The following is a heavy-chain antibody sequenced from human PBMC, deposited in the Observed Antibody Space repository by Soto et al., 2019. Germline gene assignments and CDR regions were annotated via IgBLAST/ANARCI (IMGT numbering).Heavy chain of an antibody. CDR3: ASMYYYGSGSYSGMDV. V-gene: IGHV6-1*01. CDR1: GDSVSSNSAA. D-gene: IGHD3-10*01. Sequence: SQTLSLTCVISGDSVSSNSAAWNWIRQSPSRGLEWLGRTYYRSKWYNDYAVSVKSRITINPDTSKNQFPLHLNSVTPEDTAVYYCASMYYYGSGSYSGMDVWGQGTTVTVSS. J-gene: IGHJ6*02. CDR2: TYYRSKWYN.